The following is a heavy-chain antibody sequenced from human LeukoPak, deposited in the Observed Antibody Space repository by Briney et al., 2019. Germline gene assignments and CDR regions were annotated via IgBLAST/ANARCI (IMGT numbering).Heavy chain of an antibody. D-gene: IGHD3-10*01. V-gene: IGHV3-48*02. CDR2: ISSSSSTI. CDR3: AAGSLYYYGMDV. J-gene: IGHJ6*02. CDR1: GFTFSSYS. Sequence: GGSLRLSCAASGFTFSSYSMNWVRQAPGKGLEWVSYISSSSSTIYYADSVRSRFTISRDNAKNSLYLQMNSLRDEDTAVYYCAAGSLYYYGMDVWGQGTTVTVSS.